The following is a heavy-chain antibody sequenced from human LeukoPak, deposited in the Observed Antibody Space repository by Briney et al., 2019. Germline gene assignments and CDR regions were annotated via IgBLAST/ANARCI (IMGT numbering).Heavy chain of an antibody. CDR1: GFTFSSYG. J-gene: IGHJ4*02. V-gene: IGHV3-21*01. CDR2: ISSSSSYI. D-gene: IGHD2-2*01. CDR3: ARERDCSSTSCYGLEIGYFDY. Sequence: GGSLRLSCAASGFTFSSYGMHWVRQAPGKGLEWVSSISSSSSYIYYADSVKGRFTISRDNAKNSLYLQMNSLRAEDTAVYYCARERDCSSTSCYGLEIGYFDYWGQGTLVTVSS.